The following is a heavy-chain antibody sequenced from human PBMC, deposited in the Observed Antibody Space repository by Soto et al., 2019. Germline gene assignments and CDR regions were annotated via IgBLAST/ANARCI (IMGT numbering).Heavy chain of an antibody. CDR3: ARVPFTRFPWFDP. CDR1: GGTFSSYA. CDR2: IIPIFGTA. V-gene: IGHV1-69*13. J-gene: IGHJ5*02. Sequence: TVKVSCKASGGTFSSYAISWVRQAPGQGLEWMGGIIPIFGTANYAQKFQGRVTITADESTSTAYMELSSLRSEDTAVYYCARVPFTRFPWFDPCGHGTLVTVSS. D-gene: IGHD3-3*02.